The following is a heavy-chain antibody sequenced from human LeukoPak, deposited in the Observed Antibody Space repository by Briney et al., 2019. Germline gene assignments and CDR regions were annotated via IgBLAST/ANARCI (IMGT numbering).Heavy chain of an antibody. V-gene: IGHV1-46*01. D-gene: IGHD3-22*01. J-gene: IGHJ4*02. CDR3: ARGEYYYDSSGYSLPRYYFDY. CDR1: GYTFTSYY. CDR2: INPSGGST. Sequence: WASVKVSCKASGYTFTSYYMYWVRQAPGQGLEWMGIINPSGGSTSYAQKFQGRVTMTRDMSTSTVYMELSSLRSEDTAVYYCARGEYYYDSSGYSLPRYYFDYWGQGTLVTVSS.